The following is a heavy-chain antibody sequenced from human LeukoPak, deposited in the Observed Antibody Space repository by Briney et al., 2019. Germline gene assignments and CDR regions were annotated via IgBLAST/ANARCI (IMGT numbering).Heavy chain of an antibody. D-gene: IGHD5-18*01. V-gene: IGHV3-53*01. CDR3: ARDTAMDYYYYYGMDV. CDR2: IYSGGST. J-gene: IGHJ6*02. Sequence: GGSLRLSCAASGFTVSSNYMSWVRQAPGKGLEWVSVIYSGGSTYYADSVKGRFTISRDNSKNTLYLQMNSLRAEDTAVYYCARDTAMDYYYYYGMDVWGQGTTVTVSS. CDR1: GFTVSSNY.